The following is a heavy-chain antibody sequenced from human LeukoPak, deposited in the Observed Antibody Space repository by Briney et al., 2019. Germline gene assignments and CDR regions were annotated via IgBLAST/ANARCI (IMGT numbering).Heavy chain of an antibody. J-gene: IGHJ4*02. CDR3: ARGHSSGWRISTRPLHY. V-gene: IGHV3-21*01. CDR1: GFTFRSYS. Sequence: KPGGSLRLSCAASGFTFRSYSMNWVRQTPGKGLEWVSSITSSSRYMFYADSVKGRFTISRDNAKNSLYLQMSSLRAEDTAVYYCARGHSSGWRISTRPLHYWGQGTLVTVSS. D-gene: IGHD6-19*01. CDR2: ITSSSRYM.